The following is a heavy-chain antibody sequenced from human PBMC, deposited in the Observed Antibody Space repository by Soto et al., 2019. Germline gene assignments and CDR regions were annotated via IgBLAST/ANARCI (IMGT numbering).Heavy chain of an antibody. J-gene: IGHJ4*02. CDR1: GGSISSYY. V-gene: IGHV4-59*01. D-gene: IGHD5-18*01. CDR2: IYYSGST. CDR3: ARDRGHGIQLWFDY. Sequence: SETLSLTCTVSGGSISSYYWSWIRQPPGKGLEWIGYIYYSGSTNYNPSLKSRVTISVDTSKNQCSLKLSSVTAADTAVYYCARDRGHGIQLWFDYWGQGTLVTVSS.